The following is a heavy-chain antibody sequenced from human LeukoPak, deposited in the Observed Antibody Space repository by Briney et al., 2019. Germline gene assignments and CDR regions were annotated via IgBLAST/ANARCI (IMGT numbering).Heavy chain of an antibody. D-gene: IGHD3-9*01. CDR3: ARAGYFDWLLWD. CDR1: GYTFTGYY. J-gene: IGHJ4*02. Sequence: ASVKVSCKASGYTFTGYYMHWVRQAPGQGLEWMGWINPNSGGTNYAQKFQGWVTMTRDTSISTAYMELSRLRSDDTAVYYCARAGYFDWLLWDWGQGTLVIVSS. V-gene: IGHV1-2*04. CDR2: INPNSGGT.